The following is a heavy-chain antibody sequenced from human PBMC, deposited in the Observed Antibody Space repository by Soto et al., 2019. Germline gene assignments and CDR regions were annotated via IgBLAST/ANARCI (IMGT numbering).Heavy chain of an antibody. D-gene: IGHD3-3*01. Sequence: PGGSLRLSCAASGFTVSSNYMSWVRQAPGKGLEWVSVIYSGGSTYYADSVKGRFTISRDNSKSTLYLQMNSLRAEDTAVYYCARDRGSGSEYYYYGMDVWGQGTTVTVSS. V-gene: IGHV3-53*01. CDR3: ARDRGSGSEYYYYGMDV. J-gene: IGHJ6*02. CDR1: GFTVSSNY. CDR2: IYSGGST.